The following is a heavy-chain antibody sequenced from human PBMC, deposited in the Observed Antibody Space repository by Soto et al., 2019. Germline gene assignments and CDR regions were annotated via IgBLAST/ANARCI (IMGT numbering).Heavy chain of an antibody. CDR3: ARGVYGSGNYYTGPSAFDI. CDR2: TIPVFNTA. D-gene: IGHD3-10*01. J-gene: IGHJ3*02. CDR1: GGTLSDHG. Sequence: QVQLEQSGAEVKKPGSSVKVSYKASGGTLSDHGVAWLRQAPGQGLEWMGGTIPVFNTAKYAQKFQGRVTVTVDKFTNIAYMELSSLRSEDTAFYFCARGVYGSGNYYTGPSAFDIWGQGTMVIVSS. V-gene: IGHV1-69*06.